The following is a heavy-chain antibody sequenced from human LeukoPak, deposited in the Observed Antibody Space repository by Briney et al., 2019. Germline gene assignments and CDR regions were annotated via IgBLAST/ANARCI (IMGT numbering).Heavy chain of an antibody. D-gene: IGHD3-3*02. CDR3: ARDPFLGLALFDH. V-gene: IGHV1-2*02. CDR1: GYTFTGYY. J-gene: IGHJ4*02. CDR2: INPNSGGT. Sequence: ASVTVSCTASGYTFTGYYMHWVRQAPGQGLEWMGWINPNSGGTNYAQKFQGRVTMTRDTSISTAYMELSRLRSDDTAVYYCARDPFLGLALFDHWGQGTLVSVSS.